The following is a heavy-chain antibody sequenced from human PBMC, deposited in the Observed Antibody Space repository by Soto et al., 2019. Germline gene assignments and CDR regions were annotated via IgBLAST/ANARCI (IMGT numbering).Heavy chain of an antibody. V-gene: IGHV1-18*01. D-gene: IGHD3-10*01. CDR2: ISSRTGGT. CDR3: ASDISYGSWTSYSY. J-gene: IGHJ4*02. Sequence: QVQLVQSGPEVKKPGASVKVSCKASGYTFISHGISWVRQAPGQGLVWMGWISSRTGGTNYAQALQGRVTMTTDTSTRTAYMGLRSLTSDDTAVDDGASDISYGSWTSYSYGGQGTLVTVSS. CDR1: GYTFISHG.